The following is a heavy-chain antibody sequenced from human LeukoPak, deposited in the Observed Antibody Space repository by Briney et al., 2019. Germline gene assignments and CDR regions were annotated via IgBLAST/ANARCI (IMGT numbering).Heavy chain of an antibody. D-gene: IGHD3-16*02. V-gene: IGHV1-18*01. CDR3: AREVYDYVWGSYRQPKYYFDY. J-gene: IGHJ4*02. CDR2: ISAYNGNT. Sequence: GASVKVSCKASGYTFTSYGISWVRQAPGQGLEWRGWISAYNGNTNYAQKLQGRVTMTTDTSTSTAYMELRSLRSDDTAVYYCAREVYDYVWGSYRQPKYYFDYWGQGTLVTVSS. CDR1: GYTFTSYG.